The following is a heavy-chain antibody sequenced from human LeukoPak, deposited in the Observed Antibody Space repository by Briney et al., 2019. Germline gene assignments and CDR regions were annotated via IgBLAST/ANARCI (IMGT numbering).Heavy chain of an antibody. Sequence: SETLSLTCAVYGGSFSGYYWSWIRQPPGKGLEWIGEINHSGSTNYNPSLRSRVTISVDTSKNQFSLKLSSVTAADTAVYYCARLRYYYYMDVWGKGTTVTVSS. CDR2: INHSGST. J-gene: IGHJ6*03. CDR3: ARLRYYYYMDV. CDR1: GGSFSGYY. V-gene: IGHV4-34*01.